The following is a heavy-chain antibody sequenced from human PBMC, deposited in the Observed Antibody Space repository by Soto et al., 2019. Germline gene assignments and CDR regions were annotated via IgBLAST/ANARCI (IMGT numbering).Heavy chain of an antibody. CDR1: GGSISSSNW. Sequence: ASETLSLTCAVSGGSISSSNWWSWVRHPPGKGLEWIGEIYHSGSTNYNPSLKSRVTISVDKSKNQFSLKLSSVTAADTAVYYCARDLEYYYDSSGSYRWFDPWGQGTLVTVSS. D-gene: IGHD3-22*01. CDR3: ARDLEYYYDSSGSYRWFDP. V-gene: IGHV4-4*02. J-gene: IGHJ5*02. CDR2: IYHSGST.